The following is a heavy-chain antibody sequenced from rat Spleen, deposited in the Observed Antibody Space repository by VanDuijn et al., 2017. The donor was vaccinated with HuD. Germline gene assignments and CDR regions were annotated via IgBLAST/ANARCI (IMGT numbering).Heavy chain of an antibody. Sequence: QVQLKESGPGLVQPSQTLSLTCTVSGFSLTNFHVHWVRQPPGKGLEWIAAISSGGSTYYNSALKSRLTINRDTSKSQVFLKMNSLQTDDTAIYFCTRSYGGYTQHWFAYWGQGTLVTVSS. D-gene: IGHD1-11*01. CDR2: ISSGGST. CDR1: GFSLTNFH. V-gene: IGHV2S12*01. J-gene: IGHJ3*01. CDR3: TRSYGGYTQHWFAY.